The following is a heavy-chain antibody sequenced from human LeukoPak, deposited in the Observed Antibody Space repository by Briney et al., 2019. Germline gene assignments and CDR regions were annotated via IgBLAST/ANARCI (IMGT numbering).Heavy chain of an antibody. CDR1: GYTFTGYY. Sequence: ASVKVSCKASGYTFTGYYMHWVRQAPGQGLEWMGWMNPNSGNTGYAQKFQGRVTMTRNTSISTAYMELSSLRSEDTAVYYCAREAVAGTNDYWGQGTLVTVSS. J-gene: IGHJ4*02. CDR3: AREAVAGTNDY. V-gene: IGHV1-8*02. D-gene: IGHD6-19*01. CDR2: MNPNSGNT.